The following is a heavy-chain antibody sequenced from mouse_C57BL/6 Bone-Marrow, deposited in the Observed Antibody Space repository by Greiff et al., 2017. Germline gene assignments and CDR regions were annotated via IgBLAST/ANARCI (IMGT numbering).Heavy chain of an antibody. J-gene: IGHJ2*01. CDR2: IDPANGNT. Sequence: EVQLQQSVAELVRPGASVKLSCTASGFTFNNTYMHWVQQSPEQGLEWIGRIDPANGNTKYAAKFQGKATITVDTSSNTVYLQLSSLTSEDTAICYCALTTALDYWGQGTTLTVSS. CDR1: GFTFNNTY. D-gene: IGHD1-2*01. CDR3: ALTTALDY. V-gene: IGHV14-3*01.